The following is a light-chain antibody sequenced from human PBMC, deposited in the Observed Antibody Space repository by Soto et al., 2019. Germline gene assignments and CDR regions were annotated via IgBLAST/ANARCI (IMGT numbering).Light chain of an antibody. Sequence: QSVLTQPPSVSEAPRQRVTISCSGSWSNIGNNAVNWYQQLPGKAPKLLIYYDDLLPSGVSDRFSGSKSGTSASLAISGLQSEYEADYYCAVWDDNLNGVVFGGGTKLTVL. CDR1: WSNIGNNA. CDR2: YDD. V-gene: IGLV1-36*01. J-gene: IGLJ2*01. CDR3: AVWDDNLNGVV.